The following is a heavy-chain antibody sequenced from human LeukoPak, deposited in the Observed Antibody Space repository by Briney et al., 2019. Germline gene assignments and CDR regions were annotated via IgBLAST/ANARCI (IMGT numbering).Heavy chain of an antibody. CDR3: ARVVKPAVGPRYSGYGTGWFDP. D-gene: IGHD5-12*01. CDR1: GGSISSYY. J-gene: IGHJ5*02. CDR2: IYYSGST. V-gene: IGHV4-59*08. Sequence: PSETLSLTCTVSGGSISSYYWSWIRQPPGKGLEWIGYIYYSGSTNYNPSLKSRVTISVDTSKNQFSLKLSSVTAADTAVYYCARVVKPAVGPRYSGYGTGWFDPWGQGTLVTVSS.